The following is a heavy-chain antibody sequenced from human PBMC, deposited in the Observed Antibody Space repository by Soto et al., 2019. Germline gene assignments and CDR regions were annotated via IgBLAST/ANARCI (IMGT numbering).Heavy chain of an antibody. CDR2: IIPIFGTA. D-gene: IGHD3-22*01. V-gene: IGHV1-69*13. J-gene: IGHJ5*02. CDR3: ARDPSYDSSGYYYGYNWFDP. Sequence: SVKVSCKACGGAFSSYAISWVRQAPGQGLEWMGGIIPIFGTANYAQKFQGRVTITADESTSTAYMELSSLRSEDTAVYYCARDPSYDSSGYYYGYNWFDPWGQGTLVTVSS. CDR1: GGAFSSYA.